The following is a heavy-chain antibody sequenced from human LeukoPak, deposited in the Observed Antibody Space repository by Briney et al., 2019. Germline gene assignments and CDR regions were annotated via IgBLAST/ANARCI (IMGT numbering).Heavy chain of an antibody. J-gene: IGHJ4*02. CDR1: GGSISSYY. Sequence: PSETLSLTCTVSGGSISSYYRSWIRQPPGKGLEWIGYIHFSGSTDYNPSLKSRVTILVDTSKNQFSLKLSSVTAADTAVYYCARSFYGGISDYWGQGTLVIVSS. V-gene: IGHV4-59*01. CDR3: ARSFYGGISDY. D-gene: IGHD4-23*01. CDR2: IHFSGST.